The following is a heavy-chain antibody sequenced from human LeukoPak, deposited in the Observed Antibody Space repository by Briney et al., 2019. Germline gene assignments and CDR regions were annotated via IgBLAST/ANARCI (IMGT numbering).Heavy chain of an antibody. CDR1: GFTLSNYC. CDR3: ATVYYWVRANLVGFPKDAYYFDS. V-gene: IGHV3-23*01. J-gene: IGHJ4*02. D-gene: IGHD3-10*02. Sequence: TGGSLRLSCAVSGFTLSNYCMSWVRQAPGKGLVWVSGISDNGGRTNYADSVKGRFTISRDNPKNTLYLQMNSLRAEDTAVYYCATVYYWVRANLVGFPKDAYYFDSWGQGPLVTVSS. CDR2: ISDNGGRT.